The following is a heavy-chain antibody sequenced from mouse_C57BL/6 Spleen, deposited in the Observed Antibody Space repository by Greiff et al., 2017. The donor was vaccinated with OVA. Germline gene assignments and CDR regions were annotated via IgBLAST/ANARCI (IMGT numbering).Heavy chain of an antibody. CDR2: INPNNGGT. Sequence: EVQLQQSGPELVKPGASVKISCKASGYTFTDYYMNWVKQSHGKSLEWIGDINPNNGGTSYNQKFKGKATLTVDKSSSTAYMELRSLTSEDSAVYYCARPGQGAMDYWGQGTSVTVSS. J-gene: IGHJ4*01. CDR3: ARPGQGAMDY. CDR1: GYTFTDYY. V-gene: IGHV1-26*01. D-gene: IGHD4-1*01.